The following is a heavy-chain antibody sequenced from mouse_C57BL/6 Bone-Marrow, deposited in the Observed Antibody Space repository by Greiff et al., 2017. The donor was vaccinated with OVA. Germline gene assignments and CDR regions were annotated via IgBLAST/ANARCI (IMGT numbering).Heavy chain of an antibody. CDR2: IYPRSGNT. V-gene: IGHV1-81*01. CDR1: GYTFTSYG. J-gene: IGHJ1*03. D-gene: IGHD2-4*01. Sequence: QVQLQQSGAELARPGASVKLSCKASGYTFTSYGISWVKQRTGQGLEWIGEIYPRSGNTYYNEKFKGKATLTADKSSSTAYMELRSLTSEDSAVYFCARDRIWDYVLYWYFDVWGTGTTVTVSS. CDR3: ARDRIWDYVLYWYFDV.